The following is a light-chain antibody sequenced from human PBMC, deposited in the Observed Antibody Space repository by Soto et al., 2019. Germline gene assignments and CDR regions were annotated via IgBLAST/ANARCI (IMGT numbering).Light chain of an antibody. CDR2: DAS. Sequence: DIPMTQSPPTLSASVGDRVTITCRASQSISRSLAWYQQKPGKAPNLLIFDASSLEGGVPSRFSGSGFGTEFTLTITNLQPADFATYYCQQYSDFLISFGPGTTVDFK. V-gene: IGKV1-5*01. J-gene: IGKJ3*01. CDR1: QSISRS. CDR3: QQYSDFLIS.